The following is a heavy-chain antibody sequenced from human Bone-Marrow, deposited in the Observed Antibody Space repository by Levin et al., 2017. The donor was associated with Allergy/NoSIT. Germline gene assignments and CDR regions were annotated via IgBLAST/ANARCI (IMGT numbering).Heavy chain of an antibody. J-gene: IGHJ3*02. CDR1: GGSISSAGFV. V-gene: IGHV4-30-2*01. Sequence: SETLSLTCAVSGGSISSAGFVWNWIRQPPGTSLEWIGYVYYSGNTFYNPSLKSRVTISADVSKNQFSLRLTSVAAADTAIYFCASSQAHDAFDIWGQGTMVTVSS. CDR3: ASSQAHDAFDI. CDR2: VYYSGNT.